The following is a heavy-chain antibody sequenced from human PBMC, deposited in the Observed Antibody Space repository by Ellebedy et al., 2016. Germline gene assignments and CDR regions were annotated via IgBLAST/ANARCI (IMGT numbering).Heavy chain of an antibody. D-gene: IGHD4-17*01. CDR3: YYGHYSGS. CDR1: GFTFSNYF. CDR2: ISAGGDNT. V-gene: IGHV3-23*01. Sequence: GGSLRLXCATSGFTFSNYFMTWIRQAPGKGLEWVATISAGGDNTFFADSVKGRFTISRDNSRYTLYLQMDSLRAADTAVYYCYYGHYSGSWGQGTLVTVSS. J-gene: IGHJ4*02.